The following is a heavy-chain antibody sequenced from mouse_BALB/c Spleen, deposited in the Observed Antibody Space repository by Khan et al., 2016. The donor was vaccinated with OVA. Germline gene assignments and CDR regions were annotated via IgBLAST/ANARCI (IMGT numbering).Heavy chain of an antibody. J-gene: IGHJ3*01. CDR3: IREGAYYRNDVWFAF. V-gene: IGHV1-4*01. D-gene: IGHD2-14*01. CDR2: INPSKDYT. Sequence: VQLQQSGAELARPGASVKMSCKASGYTFTAYTNHWVKKRPGQGLEGIGYINPSKDYTNYNQKVKDKATLTADKSTRKANKQLSSLTSEDFAVYYCIREGAYYRNDVWFAFWGPGTLVPVSA. CDR1: GYTFTAYT.